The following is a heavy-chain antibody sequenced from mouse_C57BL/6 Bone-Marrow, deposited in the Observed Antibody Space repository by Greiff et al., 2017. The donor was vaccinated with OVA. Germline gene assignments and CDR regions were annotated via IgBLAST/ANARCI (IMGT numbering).Heavy chain of an antibody. CDR2: ISYDGSN. CDR1: GYSITSGYY. CDR3: ARDRGLSRLYYFDY. V-gene: IGHV3-6*01. J-gene: IGHJ2*01. D-gene: IGHD6-5*01. Sequence: VQLKESGPGLVKPSQSLSLTCSVTGYSITSGYYWNWIRQFPGNKLEWMGYISYDGSNNYNPSLKNRISITRDTSKNQFFLKLNSVTTEDTATYYCARDRGLSRLYYFDYWGQGTTLTVSS.